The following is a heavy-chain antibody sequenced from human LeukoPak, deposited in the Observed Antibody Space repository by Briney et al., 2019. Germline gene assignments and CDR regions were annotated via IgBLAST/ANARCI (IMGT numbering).Heavy chain of an antibody. Sequence: GGSLRLSCAASGFTFSSYAMSWVRQAPGKGLEWVSAISDSGGSTYYADSVKGRFTISRDNSKNTLYLQMNSLRAEDTAVYYCAKTSYQLLSRWFDPWGQGTLVTVSS. J-gene: IGHJ5*02. CDR2: ISDSGGST. CDR3: AKTSYQLLSRWFDP. V-gene: IGHV3-23*01. CDR1: GFTFSSYA. D-gene: IGHD2-2*01.